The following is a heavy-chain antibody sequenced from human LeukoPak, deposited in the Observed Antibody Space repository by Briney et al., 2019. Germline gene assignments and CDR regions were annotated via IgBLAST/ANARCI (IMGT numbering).Heavy chain of an antibody. CDR3: AREDWELLEGGFDY. V-gene: IGHV4-61*02. J-gene: IGHJ4*02. CDR2: IYTSGST. Sequence: SQTLSLTCTVSGGSLSSGSYYWSWIRQPAGTGLEWIGRIYTSGSTNNNTSLKSRVTISVDTSKNQFSLTLSSVTAADTAVYYCAREDWELLEGGFDYWGQGTLVTVSS. D-gene: IGHD1-26*01. CDR1: GGSLSSGSYY.